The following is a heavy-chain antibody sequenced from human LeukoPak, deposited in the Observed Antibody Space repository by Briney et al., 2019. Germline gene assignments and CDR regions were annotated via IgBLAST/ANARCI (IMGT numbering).Heavy chain of an antibody. Sequence: GGSLRLSCAASGFTVSSNYMSWVRQAPGKGLEWVSVIYSGGSTYYADSVKGRFTISRDNSKNTLYLQMNSLRAEDTAVYYCARESLGLRGFDYWGPGTLVTVSS. CDR1: GFTVSSNY. V-gene: IGHV3-66*01. J-gene: IGHJ4*02. CDR3: ARESLGLRGFDY. D-gene: IGHD3-10*01. CDR2: IYSGGST.